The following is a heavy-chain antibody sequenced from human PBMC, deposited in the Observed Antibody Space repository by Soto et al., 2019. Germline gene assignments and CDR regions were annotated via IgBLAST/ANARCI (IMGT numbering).Heavy chain of an antibody. V-gene: IGHV4-59*01. CDR3: AREERIAAANWFDP. D-gene: IGHD6-6*01. Sequence: SETLSLTCTVSGGSISSYYWSWIRQPPGKGLEWIGYIYYSGSTNYNPSLKGRVTISVDTSKNQFSLKLSSVTAADTAVYYCAREERIAAANWFDPWGQGTLVTVS. CDR1: GGSISSYY. CDR2: IYYSGST. J-gene: IGHJ5*02.